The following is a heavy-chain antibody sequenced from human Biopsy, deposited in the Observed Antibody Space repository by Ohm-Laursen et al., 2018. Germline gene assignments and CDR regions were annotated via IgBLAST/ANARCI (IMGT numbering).Heavy chain of an antibody. J-gene: IGHJ5*02. Sequence: GASVKVSCNASGYTFTGYDITWVRQASGQGPEWIGWLNPVSGNSNFGQKFRGRVTATSDTSISTAYMELSGLTSDDTATYYCGRAVRNQLLTDPWGQGTLVTVTS. CDR2: LNPVSGNS. V-gene: IGHV1-8*01. CDR1: GYTFTGYD. D-gene: IGHD1-7*01. CDR3: GRAVRNQLLTDP.